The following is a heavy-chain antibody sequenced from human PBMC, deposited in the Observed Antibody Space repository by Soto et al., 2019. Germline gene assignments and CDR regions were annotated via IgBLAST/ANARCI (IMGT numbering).Heavy chain of an antibody. CDR3: ARDGESDYYGSGSQNWFDP. Sequence: QVQLVESGGGVVQPGRSLRLSCAASGFTFSSYAMHWVRQAPGKGLAWVAVISYDGSNKYYADSVKGRFTISRDNSKNTLYLQMNSLRAEDTAVYYCARDGESDYYGSGSQNWFDPWGQGTLVTVSS. D-gene: IGHD3-10*01. J-gene: IGHJ5*02. CDR2: ISYDGSNK. V-gene: IGHV3-30-3*01. CDR1: GFTFSSYA.